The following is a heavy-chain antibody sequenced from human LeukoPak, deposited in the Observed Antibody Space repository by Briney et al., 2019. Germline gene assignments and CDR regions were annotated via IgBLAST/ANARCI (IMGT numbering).Heavy chain of an antibody. CDR3: ARGRGYNYGHFDY. CDR2: ISADNGNT. Sequence: ASVKVSCKASGNTFSNYGISWVRQAPGQGLEWMGWISADNGNTHYAQRLQGRVTMTTDTSTRTAYMELRSLTSDDTAVYYCARGRGYNYGHFDYWGQGTLVTVSS. CDR1: GNTFSNYG. D-gene: IGHD5-12*01. V-gene: IGHV1-18*01. J-gene: IGHJ4*02.